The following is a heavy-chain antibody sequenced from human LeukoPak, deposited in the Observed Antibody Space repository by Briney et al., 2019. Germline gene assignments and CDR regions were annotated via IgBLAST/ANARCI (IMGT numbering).Heavy chain of an antibody. J-gene: IGHJ3*02. CDR2: IYYSGST. Sequence: PSETLSLTCTVSGGSISSSSYYWGWIRQPPGKGLEWIGSIYYSGSTYYNPSLKSRVTISVDTSKNQFSLKLSSVTAADTAVYYCASLQRDTGDIAVAGTVGAFDIWGQGTMGSVSS. D-gene: IGHD6-19*01. V-gene: IGHV4-39*01. CDR3: ASLQRDTGDIAVAGTVGAFDI. CDR1: GGSISSSSYY.